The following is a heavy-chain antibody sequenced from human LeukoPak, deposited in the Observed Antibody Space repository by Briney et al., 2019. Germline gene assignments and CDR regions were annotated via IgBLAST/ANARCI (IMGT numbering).Heavy chain of an antibody. J-gene: IGHJ6*04. V-gene: IGHV3-7*01. D-gene: IGHD6-19*01. CDR2: INPDGSVC. CDR1: EFESTYYW. CDR3: ATFVGTVSGTYTAPGGLIV. Sequence: PGGSLRLSCVAHEFESTYYWMTWVRRAPGKGLEWVANINPDGSVCFYLASVRGRFTISSDTAKKSLYLQMNSLRAEDTAVYFCATFVGTVSGTYTAPGGLIVWGKGTTVSVSS.